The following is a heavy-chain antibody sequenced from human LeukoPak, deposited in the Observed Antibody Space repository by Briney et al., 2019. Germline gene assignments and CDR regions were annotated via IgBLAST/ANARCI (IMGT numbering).Heavy chain of an antibody. V-gene: IGHV4-39*01. Sequence: SETLSLTCTVSGDSISSSSYYWGWIRQPPGKGLEWIGSIYNSGSTYYNPSLKSRVTISVDTSKNQFSLKLSSVTAADTAVYYCASDCSSTSCYGSDYWGQGTLVTVSS. CDR1: GDSISSSSYY. D-gene: IGHD2-2*01. CDR2: IYNSGST. J-gene: IGHJ4*02. CDR3: ASDCSSTSCYGSDY.